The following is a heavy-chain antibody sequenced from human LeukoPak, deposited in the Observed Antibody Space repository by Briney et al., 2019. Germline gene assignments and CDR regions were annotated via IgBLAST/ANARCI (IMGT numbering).Heavy chain of an antibody. CDR1: GFTLSSYS. J-gene: IGHJ5*02. CDR3: ARGISSWHGRGWFDP. CDR2: ISSSSSTI. D-gene: IGHD6-13*01. V-gene: IGHV3-48*04. Sequence: GYLRLYCAGSGFTLSSYSMNWVRQAPGKGLEWVSYISSSSSTIYYADSVKGRFTTARDNAKNSLYLQMNSLRAEDTAVYYCARGISSWHGRGWFDPWGQGTLVTVSS.